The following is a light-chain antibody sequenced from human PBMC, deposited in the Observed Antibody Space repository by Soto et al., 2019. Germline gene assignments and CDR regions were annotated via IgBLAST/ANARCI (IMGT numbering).Light chain of an antibody. CDR1: RSNIGGNH. Sequence: QSVLTQPSSTSGTPGQSVTISCSGSRSNIGGNHVSWYQQFPGTAPKLLIYSNKQRASGVPDRFSGSKSGNTASLTISGLQAEDEADYYCSSYTSSSTLVFGGGTKLTVL. CDR2: SNK. V-gene: IGLV1-44*01. J-gene: IGLJ3*02. CDR3: SSYTSSSTLV.